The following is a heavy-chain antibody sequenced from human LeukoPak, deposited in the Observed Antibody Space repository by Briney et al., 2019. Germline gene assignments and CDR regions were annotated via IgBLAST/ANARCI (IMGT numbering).Heavy chain of an antibody. CDR2: INHSGST. D-gene: IGHD3-3*01. J-gene: IGHJ4*02. Sequence: TSETLSLTCAVYGGSFSGYYWSWIRQPPGKGLEWIGEINHSGSTNYNPSLKSRVTISVDTSKNQFSLTLSSVTAADTAVYYCARRRGITIFGVAHFDYWGQGTLVTVSS. CDR3: ARRRGITIFGVAHFDY. CDR1: GGSFSGYY. V-gene: IGHV4-34*01.